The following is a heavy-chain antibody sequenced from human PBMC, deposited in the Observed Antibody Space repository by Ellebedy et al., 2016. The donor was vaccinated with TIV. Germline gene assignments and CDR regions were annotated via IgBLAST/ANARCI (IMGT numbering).Heavy chain of an antibody. CDR2: MNPNSGNT. D-gene: IGHD2-21*01. CDR1: GYTFTSYD. Sequence: ASVKVSXXASGYTFTSYDINWVRQATGQGLEWMGWMNPNSGNTGYAQKFQGRVTMTRDTSTSTVYMELSSLRSEDTAVYYCARVGLSGLAYCGGDCPLGYWGQGTLVTVSS. V-gene: IGHV1-8*01. CDR3: ARVGLSGLAYCGGDCPLGY. J-gene: IGHJ4*02.